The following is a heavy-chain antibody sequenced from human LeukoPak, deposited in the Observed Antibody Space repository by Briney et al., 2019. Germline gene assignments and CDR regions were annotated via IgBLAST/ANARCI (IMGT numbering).Heavy chain of an antibody. V-gene: IGHV3-53*01. CDR1: GVTVSSNY. CDR3: AREGHGDHYYFDY. J-gene: IGHJ4*02. Sequence: GGSLRLSCAASGVTVSSNYMSWVGQAPGKGLEWVSVIYSGGSTYYADSVKGRFTISRDNSKNTLYLQMNSLRAEDTAVYYCAREGHGDHYYFDYWGQGTLVTVSS. CDR2: IYSGGST. D-gene: IGHD4-17*01.